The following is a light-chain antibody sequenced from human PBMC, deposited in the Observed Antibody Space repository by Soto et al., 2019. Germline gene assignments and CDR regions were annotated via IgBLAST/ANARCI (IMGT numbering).Light chain of an antibody. CDR1: QGISGW. CDR2: DAS. CDR3: QQANSFPLT. Sequence: DIQMTQSPSSVSASVGDRVTITCRASQGISGWLAWYQQKPEKAPKLVIYDASSLQSGVPSRFSGSGSGTDFTLTISSLQPEDFATSYCQQANSFPLTFGGGTKVDIK. V-gene: IGKV1-12*01. J-gene: IGKJ4*01.